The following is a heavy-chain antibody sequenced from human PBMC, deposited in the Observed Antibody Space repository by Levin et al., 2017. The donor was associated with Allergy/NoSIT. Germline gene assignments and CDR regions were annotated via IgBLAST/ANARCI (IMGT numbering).Heavy chain of an antibody. D-gene: IGHD3-22*01. V-gene: IGHV4-61*01. CDR3: ARFSSGYYSGYDY. J-gene: IGHJ4*02. Sequence: PSETLSLTCTVSGGSVSSGSYYWSWIRQPPGKGLEWIGYIYYSGSTNYNPSLKSRVTISVDTSKNQFSLKLSSVTAADTAVYYCARFSSGYYSGYDYWGQGTLVTVSS. CDR2: IYYSGST. CDR1: GGSVSSGSYY.